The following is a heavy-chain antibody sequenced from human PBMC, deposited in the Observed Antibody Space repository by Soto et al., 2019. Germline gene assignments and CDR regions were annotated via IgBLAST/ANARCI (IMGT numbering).Heavy chain of an antibody. Sequence: ASVKVSCKASGYTLTSSGISWVRQAPGQGLEWMGWISAYNGNTNYAQKLQGRVTMTTDTSTSTAYMELRSLRSDDTAVYYCARDIAVAGTFYYYYGMDVWGQGTTVTVSS. CDR1: GYTLTSSG. CDR2: ISAYNGNT. V-gene: IGHV1-18*04. J-gene: IGHJ6*02. CDR3: ARDIAVAGTFYYYYGMDV. D-gene: IGHD6-19*01.